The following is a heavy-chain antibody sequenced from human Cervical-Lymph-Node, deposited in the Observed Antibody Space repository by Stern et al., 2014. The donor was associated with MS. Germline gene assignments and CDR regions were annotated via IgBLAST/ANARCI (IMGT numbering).Heavy chain of an antibody. D-gene: IGHD3-16*01. CDR2: IFPGGSDI. V-gene: IGHV5-51*01. Sequence: EVQLVESGPEVKRPGESLKISCQASGYTFTSYWIGWVRQMPGKGLEWIAIIFPGGSDIRYSPSFQGQVTISADKSSSTAYLQWNNLKASDTAIYYCARPVSVLLGDYFDYWGQGTLVTVSS. J-gene: IGHJ4*02. CDR1: GYTFTSYW. CDR3: ARPVSVLLGDYFDY.